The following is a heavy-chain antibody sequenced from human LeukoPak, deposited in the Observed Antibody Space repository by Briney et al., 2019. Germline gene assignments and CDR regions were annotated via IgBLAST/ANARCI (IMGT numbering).Heavy chain of an antibody. CDR1: GFPFSNYW. J-gene: IGHJ4*02. CDR3: AHSGSYFDY. D-gene: IGHD1-26*01. V-gene: IGHV3-7*01. Sequence: PGGSLRLSCAASGFPFSNYWMSWVRQAPGKGLEWVANIKEDGSEKNYVDSVKGRFTISRDNAKNSVYLQMDSLRAEDTAVYPCAHSGSYFDYLGQGTLVTVSS. CDR2: IKEDGSEK.